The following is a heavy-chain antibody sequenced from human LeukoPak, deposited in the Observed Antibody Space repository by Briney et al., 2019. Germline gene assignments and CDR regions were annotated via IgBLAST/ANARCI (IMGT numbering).Heavy chain of an antibody. CDR2: ISSSGSTI. V-gene: IGHV3-11*04. Sequence: PGGSLRLFCAASGFTFSDYYMSWIRQAPGKGLEWVSYISSSGSTIYYADSVKGRFTISRDNAKNSLYLQMNSLRAEDTAVYYCARSFDPGIAVAQDYWGQGTLVTVSS. CDR3: ARSFDPGIAVAQDY. D-gene: IGHD6-19*01. CDR1: GFTFSDYY. J-gene: IGHJ4*02.